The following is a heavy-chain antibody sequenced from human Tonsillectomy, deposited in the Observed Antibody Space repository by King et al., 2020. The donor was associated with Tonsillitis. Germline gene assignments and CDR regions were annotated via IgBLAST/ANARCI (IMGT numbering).Heavy chain of an antibody. CDR2: IGSAGDT. V-gene: IGHV3-13*01. CDR1: GFTFSCYD. CDR3: ARAWELHYDFWNGTGRYYMDV. J-gene: IGHJ6*03. Sequence: VQLVESGGGLVQPGGSLRLSCAASGFTFSCYDMHWVRQATGKGLEWVSAIGSAGDTYYPGSEKGRFNISRENAKNSLYLQMNSLRAGDTVVYNCARAWELHYDFWNGTGRYYMDVWGKGTTVTVSS. D-gene: IGHD3-3*01.